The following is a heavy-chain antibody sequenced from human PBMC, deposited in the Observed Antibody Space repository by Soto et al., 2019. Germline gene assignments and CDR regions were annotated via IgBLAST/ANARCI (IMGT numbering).Heavy chain of an antibody. CDR2: IVVGSGNT. CDR1: GFTFTSSA. V-gene: IGHV1-58*01. J-gene: IGHJ3*02. D-gene: IGHD3-3*01. Sequence: SVKVSCKASGFTFTSSAVQWVRQARGQRLGWIGWIVVGSGNTNYAQKFQERVTITRDMSTSTAYMELSSLRSEDTAVYYCAAGLDGAFDAFDIWGQGTMVTVSS. CDR3: AAGLDGAFDAFDI.